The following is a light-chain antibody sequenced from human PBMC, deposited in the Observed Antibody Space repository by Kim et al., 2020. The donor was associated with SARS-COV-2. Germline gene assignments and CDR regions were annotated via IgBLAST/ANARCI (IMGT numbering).Light chain of an antibody. J-gene: IGKJ4*01. V-gene: IGKV3-20*01. Sequence: EIVLTQSPGTLSLSPGERATLSCRASQSVSSYLAWYQSKPGQAPRLLIYDASTRATGTPDRFSGSGSGTDFTLTISRLEPEDFAVYFCQQYGSSPALTFGGGTKVDIK. CDR3: QQYGSSPALT. CDR2: DAS. CDR1: QSVSSY.